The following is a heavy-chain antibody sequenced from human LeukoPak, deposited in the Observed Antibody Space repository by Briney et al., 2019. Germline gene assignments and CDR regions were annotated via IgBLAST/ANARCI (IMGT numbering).Heavy chain of an antibody. CDR1: GYAFTSYG. V-gene: IGHV1-18*01. CDR3: ARWQAAAFYYYYYYMDV. J-gene: IGHJ6*03. Sequence: ASVKVSCKASGYAFTSYGISWVRQAPGQGLEWMGWISAYNGNTNYAQKLQGRVTMTTDTSTSTAYMELRSLRSDDTAVYYCARWQAAAFYYYYYYMDVWGKGTTVTISS. D-gene: IGHD6-13*01. CDR2: ISAYNGNT.